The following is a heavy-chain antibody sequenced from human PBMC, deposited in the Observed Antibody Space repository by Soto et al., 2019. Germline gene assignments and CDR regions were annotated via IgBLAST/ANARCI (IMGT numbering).Heavy chain of an antibody. J-gene: IGHJ5*02. D-gene: IGHD3-3*01. CDR3: ARVSLRFLEWLTWFDP. V-gene: IGHV1-18*04. CDR1: GYTFTGYY. CDR2: ISAYNGNT. Sequence: ASVKVSCKASGYTFTGYYMHWVRQAPGQGLEWMGWISAYNGNTNYAQKLQGRVTMTTDTSTSTAYMELRSLRSDDTAVYYCARVSLRFLEWLTWFDPWGQGTLVTVSS.